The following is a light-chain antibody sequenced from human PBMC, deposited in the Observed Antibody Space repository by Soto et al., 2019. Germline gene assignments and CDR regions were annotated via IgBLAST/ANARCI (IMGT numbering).Light chain of an antibody. CDR3: QQLKSYPLS. J-gene: IGKJ4*01. Sequence: DIQLTQSPSFLSASVGDRVTITCRTSQDISSYLAWYQQKPGKAPQLLISAASTLQSGVPSRFSGSGSGTEFTLTMSSLQPEDFATYYCQQLKSYPLSFGGGTKVEI. CDR2: AAS. CDR1: QDISSY. V-gene: IGKV1-9*01.